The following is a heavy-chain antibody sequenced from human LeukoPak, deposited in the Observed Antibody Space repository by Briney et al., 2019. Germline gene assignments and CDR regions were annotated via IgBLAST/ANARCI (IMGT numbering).Heavy chain of an antibody. V-gene: IGHV3-9*01. J-gene: IGHJ4*02. D-gene: IGHD1-26*01. CDR1: GFTLDDYA. CDR3: AKARVGATELIDY. CDR2: ISWNRGSI. Sequence: PGRSLRLSCAVSGFTLDDYAMHWVRQTPGKGLEWVSGISWNRGSIGYADFVKGRFTISREKDKKSLSLQMNSLRAEDTALYYCAKARVGATELIDYWGQGTLVTVSS.